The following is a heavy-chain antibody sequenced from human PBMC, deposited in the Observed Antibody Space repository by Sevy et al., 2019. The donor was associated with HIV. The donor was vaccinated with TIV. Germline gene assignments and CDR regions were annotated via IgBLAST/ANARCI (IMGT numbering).Heavy chain of an antibody. Sequence: SETLSLTCTVSGGSISSYLWSWIRQPPGRGLEWFGYMYNTWSTNYNPSLKSRVTISLDTSKNQFSLKLSSVTAADTAVYYCARHQTTAVLYAFDLWGQGTMVTVSS. CDR3: ARHQTTAVLYAFDL. CDR1: GGSISSYL. CDR2: MYNTWST. J-gene: IGHJ3*01. V-gene: IGHV4-59*08. D-gene: IGHD2-21*02.